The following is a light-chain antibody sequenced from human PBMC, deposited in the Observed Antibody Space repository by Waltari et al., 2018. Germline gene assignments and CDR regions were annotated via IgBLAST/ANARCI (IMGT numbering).Light chain of an antibody. J-gene: IGLJ3*02. Sequence: QSVLTQPPSASGAPGQRVTITCSIGSSNIGSNTVNWYQQFPGTAPKPLMFNDDQRASGVPGRFSGSRSVTSASLAISGLQSEDEATYYCAAWDDTLKGLFGGGTTLTVL. V-gene: IGLV1-44*01. CDR1: SSNIGSNT. CDR3: AAWDDTLKGL. CDR2: NDD.